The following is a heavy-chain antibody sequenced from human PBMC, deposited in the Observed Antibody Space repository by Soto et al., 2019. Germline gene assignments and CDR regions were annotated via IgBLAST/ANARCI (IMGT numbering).Heavy chain of an antibody. CDR1: GFTFSGYW. V-gene: IGHV3-7*03. Sequence: QLVESGGGLVQPGGSLRLSCEASGFTFSGYWMSWVRQAPGKGREWVADIKHDGSGQYYVDSVKGRFTISRDNAKKLLYLQMNGLRAEDTALYYCARAPYSNAWYRFDLWGQGTLVTVSS. CDR3: ARAPYSNAWYRFDL. D-gene: IGHD4-4*01. CDR2: IKHDGSGQ. J-gene: IGHJ4*02.